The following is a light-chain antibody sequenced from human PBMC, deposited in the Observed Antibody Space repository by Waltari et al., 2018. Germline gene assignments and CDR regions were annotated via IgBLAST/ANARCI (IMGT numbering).Light chain of an antibody. V-gene: IGLV3-21*04. CDR1: NIGSKS. CDR3: QVWDGSSDLVV. J-gene: IGLJ2*01. CDR2: YDS. Sequence: SYVLTQPASVSVAPGETATITCGGNNIGSKSVHWYQQKPGQAPVLVISYDSDRPSEIPERFSGSNSGNTATLTISRIEVGDEADYYCQVWDGSSDLVVFGGGTKLTVL.